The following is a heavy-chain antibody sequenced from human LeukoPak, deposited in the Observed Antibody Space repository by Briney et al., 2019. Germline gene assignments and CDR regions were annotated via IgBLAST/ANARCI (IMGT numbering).Heavy chain of an antibody. V-gene: IGHV1-69*13. Sequence: GASVKVSCKASGGTFSSYAISWVRQAPGQGLEWMGGIIPIFGTANYAQKFQGRVTITADESTSTAYMELSSLRSEDTAVYYCARVGGRWLQSVLLDYWGQGTLVTVSS. CDR1: GGTFSSYA. J-gene: IGHJ4*02. CDR2: IIPIFGTA. D-gene: IGHD5-24*01. CDR3: ARVGGRWLQSVLLDY.